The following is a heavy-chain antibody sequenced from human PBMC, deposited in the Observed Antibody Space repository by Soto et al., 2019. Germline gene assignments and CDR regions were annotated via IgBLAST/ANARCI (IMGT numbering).Heavy chain of an antibody. D-gene: IGHD6-13*01. V-gene: IGHV4-59*01. CDR1: GGSISPYY. CDR3: ARKGAAASYAHYYMDV. Sequence: SETLSLTCTVAGGSISPYYWSWIRQPPGKGLEWIGYVYYSGNTNYNPSLESRVTISVDTSRNRFSPNLTSATAADTAVYYCARKGAAASYAHYYMDVWGRGTAVTVSS. CDR2: VYYSGNT. J-gene: IGHJ6*03.